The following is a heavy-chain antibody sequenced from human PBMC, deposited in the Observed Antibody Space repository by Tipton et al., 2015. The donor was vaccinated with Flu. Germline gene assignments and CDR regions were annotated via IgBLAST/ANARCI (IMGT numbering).Heavy chain of an antibody. Sequence: TLSLTCSVSGGSISNNNYYWGWIRQPPGKGLEYIGIIYYSGSTYYNPSLKSRVTISVDTSKNQFSLKLSSVTAADTAVYYCTTRNSYSGSYYRDYWGQGTLVTVSS. D-gene: IGHD1-26*01. J-gene: IGHJ4*02. CDR2: IYYSGST. V-gene: IGHV4-39*01. CDR3: TTRNSYSGSYYRDY. CDR1: GGSISNNNYY.